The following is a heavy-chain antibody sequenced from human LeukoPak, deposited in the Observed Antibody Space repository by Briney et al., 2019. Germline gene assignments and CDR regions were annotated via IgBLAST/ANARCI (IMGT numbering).Heavy chain of an antibody. CDR3: ARRDYGGHAAYFDY. J-gene: IGHJ4*02. Sequence: GESLKISCKGFGYPFTNNWIGWVRPMPGKGLEWMGIVFPRDSDTVYSPSFQGQVTMSVDKSISTAYLQWSSLKASDTAIYFCARRDYGGHAAYFDYWGQGTQVTVSS. CDR2: VFPRDSDT. D-gene: IGHD4-23*01. CDR1: GYPFTNNW. V-gene: IGHV5-51*01.